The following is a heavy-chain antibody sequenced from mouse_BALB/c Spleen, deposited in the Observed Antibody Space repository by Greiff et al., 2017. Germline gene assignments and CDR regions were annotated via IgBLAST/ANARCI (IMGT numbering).Heavy chain of an antibody. J-gene: IGHJ4*01. CDR2: IWSDGST. Sequence: VMLVESGPDLVAPSQSLSITCTVSGFSLTSYGVHWVRQPPGKGLEWLVVIWSDGSTTYNSALKSRLSISKDNSKSQVFLKMNSLQTDDTAMYYCARDYYGSSYPYAMDYWGQGTSVTVSS. CDR1: GFSLTSYG. V-gene: IGHV2-6-2*01. CDR3: ARDYYGSSYPYAMDY. D-gene: IGHD1-1*01.